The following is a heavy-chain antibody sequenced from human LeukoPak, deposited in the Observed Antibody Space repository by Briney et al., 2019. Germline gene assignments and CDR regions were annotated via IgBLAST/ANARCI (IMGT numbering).Heavy chain of an antibody. CDR3: TREGSGTTGSDAFDI. D-gene: IGHD1-1*01. Sequence: SVKVSCKASGGTFSSYAISWVRQAPGQGLEWMGGIIPIFGTANYAQKFQGRVTITADESTSTAYMELSSLRSEDTAVYYCTREGSGTTGSDAFDIWGQGTMVTVSS. J-gene: IGHJ3*02. CDR2: IIPIFGTA. CDR1: GGTFSSYA. V-gene: IGHV1-69*01.